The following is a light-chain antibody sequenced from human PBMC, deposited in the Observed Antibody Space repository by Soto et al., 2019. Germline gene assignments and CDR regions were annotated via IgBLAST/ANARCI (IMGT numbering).Light chain of an antibody. Sequence: DIQMTQSPSTLSASVGDRVTITCRASQSISSWVAWYQQKPGKAPKLLIYDASSLESGVPSRFSGSGSATEFTLTISSLQPDDFATYDCQQYNNYWTFGQGTRVEIK. CDR2: DAS. V-gene: IGKV1-5*01. J-gene: IGKJ1*01. CDR1: QSISSW. CDR3: QQYNNYWT.